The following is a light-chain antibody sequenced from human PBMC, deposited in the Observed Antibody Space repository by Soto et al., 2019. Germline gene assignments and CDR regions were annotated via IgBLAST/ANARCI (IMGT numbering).Light chain of an antibody. V-gene: IGKV1-39*01. CDR1: RSLSSY. Sequence: DIQLTQSPSSLPASGGDRVTISCRASRSLSSYLNWSQQKPGKAPKLLIYAASSLQSGVPSRFRGSGSGTDFTLNIRSVQPEDCAAYYCQHSYSTPRTFGQGTQLEIK. CDR2: AAS. CDR3: QHSYSTPRT. J-gene: IGKJ2*01.